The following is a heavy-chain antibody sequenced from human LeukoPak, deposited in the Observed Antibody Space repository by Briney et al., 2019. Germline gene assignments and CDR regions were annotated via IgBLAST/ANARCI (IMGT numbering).Heavy chain of an antibody. Sequence: GRSLRVSCAASGFTFNKYGMHWVRQAPGKGLEWVAVISNDGSHKNDADSVKGRFTISRDNSKNTLYLQMNSLRVEDTAVYYCAKEGSSSSWYYYGLDVWGQGTTVTVSS. CDR1: GFTFNKYG. CDR3: AKEGSSSSWYYYGLDV. J-gene: IGHJ6*02. D-gene: IGHD6-6*01. V-gene: IGHV3-30*18. CDR2: ISNDGSHK.